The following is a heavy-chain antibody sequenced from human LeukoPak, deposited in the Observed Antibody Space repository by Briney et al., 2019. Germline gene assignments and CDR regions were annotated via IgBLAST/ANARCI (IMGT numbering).Heavy chain of an antibody. J-gene: IGHJ4*02. CDR1: GFTFSTYT. V-gene: IGHV3-21*01. CDR2: ISSSSSYI. CDR3: ARDALAAGYRLEWYYFDY. Sequence: PGGSLRLSCAASGFTFSTYTMNWVRQAPGKGLEWVSSISSSSSYIYYADSVKGRFTISRGNAKNSLYLQMNSLRAEDTAVYYCARDALAAGYRLEWYYFDYWGQGTLVTVSS. D-gene: IGHD2-2*01.